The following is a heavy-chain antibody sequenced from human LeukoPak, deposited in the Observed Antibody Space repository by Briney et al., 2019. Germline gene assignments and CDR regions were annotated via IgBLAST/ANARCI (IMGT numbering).Heavy chain of an antibody. V-gene: IGHV3-23*01. Sequence: GGSLRLSCAASGFTFTTYAMSWVRQAPGKGLEWVSTSGSGGSTSCADSVKGRFTISRDNSKNTLYLQMNSLRAEDTAVYHCAKDLSGSGRLYDYWGQGTLVTVSS. CDR3: AKDLSGSGRLYDY. J-gene: IGHJ4*02. CDR2: TSGSGGST. CDR1: GFTFTTYA. D-gene: IGHD3-10*01.